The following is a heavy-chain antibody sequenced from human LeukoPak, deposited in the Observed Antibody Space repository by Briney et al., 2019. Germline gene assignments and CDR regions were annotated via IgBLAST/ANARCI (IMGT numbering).Heavy chain of an antibody. CDR2: ISAYNGNT. Sequence: ASVKVSCKASGYTLTSYGISWVRQAPGQGLEWMGWISAYNGNTNYAQKLQGRVTMTTDTSTSTAYMELRSLRSDDTAVYYCARSRSLVGASNYWGQGTLVTVSS. D-gene: IGHD1-26*01. CDR1: GYTLTSYG. J-gene: IGHJ4*02. CDR3: ARSRSLVGASNY. V-gene: IGHV1-18*01.